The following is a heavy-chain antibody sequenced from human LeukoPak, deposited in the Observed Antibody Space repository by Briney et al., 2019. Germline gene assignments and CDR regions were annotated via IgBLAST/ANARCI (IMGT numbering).Heavy chain of an antibody. CDR3: ARLTGEDAFDI. V-gene: IGHV4-39*01. D-gene: IGHD7-27*01. CDR2: IYYSGST. Sequence: PSETLSLTCTVSGGPISSSSYYWGWIRQPPGKGLEWIGSIYYSGSTYYNPSLKSRVTISVDTSKNQFSLKLSSVTAADTAVYYCARLTGEDAFDIWGQGTMVTVSS. J-gene: IGHJ3*02. CDR1: GGPISSSSYY.